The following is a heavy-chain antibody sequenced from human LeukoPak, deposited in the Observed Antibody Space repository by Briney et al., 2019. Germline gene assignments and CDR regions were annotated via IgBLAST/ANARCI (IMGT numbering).Heavy chain of an antibody. Sequence: SETLSLTCTISGASIDSYYWSWIRQPPGKGLEWIGYIYYSGSTYYNPSLRSRVTISVDTSKNQFSLKLSSVTATDTAVYYCARSSEGRYYYDSSGFSYYYYYMDVWGKGVTVTISS. CDR2: IYYSGST. V-gene: IGHV4-59*01. CDR3: ARSSEGRYYYDSSGFSYYYYYMDV. CDR1: GASIDSYY. D-gene: IGHD3-22*01. J-gene: IGHJ6*03.